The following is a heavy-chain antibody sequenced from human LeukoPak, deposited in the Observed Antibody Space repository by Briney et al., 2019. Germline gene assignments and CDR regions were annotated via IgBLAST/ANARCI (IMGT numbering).Heavy chain of an antibody. D-gene: IGHD5-18*01. CDR3: AKDHRGYSYGNYFDY. CDR2: ISYDGSNK. Sequence: GGSLRLSCAASGFTFSSYAMHWVRQAPGKGLEWVAVISYDGSNKYYADSVKGRFTISRDNSKNTLYLQMNSLRAEDTAVYYCAKDHRGYSYGNYFDYWGQGTLVTVSS. V-gene: IGHV3-30-3*01. CDR1: GFTFSSYA. J-gene: IGHJ4*02.